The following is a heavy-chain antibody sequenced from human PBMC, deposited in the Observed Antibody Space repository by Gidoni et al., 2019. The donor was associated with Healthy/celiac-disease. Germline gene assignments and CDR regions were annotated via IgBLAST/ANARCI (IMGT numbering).Heavy chain of an antibody. CDR3: ARPSGQEVVMDAFDI. V-gene: IGHV4-39*01. Sequence: QLQLQESGPGLVKPSETLSLTCTVSGGSISSSSYYWGWIRQPPGKGLEWIGSIYYSGSTYYNPSLKSRVTISVDTSKNQFSLKLSSVTAADTAVYYCARPSGQEVVMDAFDIWGQGTMVTVSS. CDR2: IYYSGST. J-gene: IGHJ3*02. CDR1: GGSISSSSYY. D-gene: IGHD3-22*01.